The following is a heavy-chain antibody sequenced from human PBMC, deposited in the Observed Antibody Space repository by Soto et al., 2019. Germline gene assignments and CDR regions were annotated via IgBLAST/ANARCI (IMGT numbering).Heavy chain of an antibody. CDR1: GGTFSSYA. V-gene: IGHV1-69*01. Sequence: QVQLVQSGAEVKKPGSSVKVSCKASGGTFSSYAISWVRQAPGQGLEWMGGIIPIFGTANYAQKFQGRVTITADESTSTAYMELSSLRSEDTAVYYCASTQGSTGEGSSWLPYYFDYWGQGTLVTVSS. CDR2: IIPIFGTA. CDR3: ASTQGSTGEGSSWLPYYFDY. D-gene: IGHD6-13*01. J-gene: IGHJ4*02.